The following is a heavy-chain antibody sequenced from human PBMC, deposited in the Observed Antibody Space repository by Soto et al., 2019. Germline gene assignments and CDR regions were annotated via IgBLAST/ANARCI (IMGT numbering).Heavy chain of an antibody. Sequence: VQLVESGGGLVQPGGSLRLSCAASGFTFSSYGMHWVRQAPGKGLEYVSAISSNGGSTYYANSVKGRLTISRDNSKNTLYLQMGSLRAEDMAVYYCARVYGSGSYYNDYYYYGMDVWGQGTTVTVSS. CDR1: GFTFSSYG. D-gene: IGHD3-10*01. J-gene: IGHJ6*02. CDR2: ISSNGGST. V-gene: IGHV3-64*01. CDR3: ARVYGSGSYYNDYYYYGMDV.